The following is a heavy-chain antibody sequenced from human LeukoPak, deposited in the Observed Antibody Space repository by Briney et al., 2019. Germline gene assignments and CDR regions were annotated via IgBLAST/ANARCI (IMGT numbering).Heavy chain of an antibody. V-gene: IGHV3-69-1*02. D-gene: IGHD1-1*01. J-gene: IGHJ4*02. CDR1: GFTFSDYS. CDR2: ITGTSDI. CDR3: ARAIRL. Sequence: PGESLRLSCTAFGFTFSDYSVNWVRQAPGKGLEWVSCITGTSDIYYADSVKGRFTISRDNAKNSVYLQMNSLRAEDTGIYYCARAIRLWGQGTLVTVSS.